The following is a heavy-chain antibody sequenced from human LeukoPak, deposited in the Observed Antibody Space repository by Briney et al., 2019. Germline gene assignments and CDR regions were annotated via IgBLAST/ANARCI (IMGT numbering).Heavy chain of an antibody. CDR2: ISTSGST. CDR3: AKDLWAFDI. V-gene: IGHV4-39*07. J-gene: IGHJ3*02. D-gene: IGHD2-21*01. Sequence: PSETLSLTCTVSGVSISSSNSYWGWIRQPPGNGLEWIGHISTSGSTNYNPSLKSRVTMSVDTSKNQFSLKLSSVTAADTAVYYCAKDLWAFDIWGQGTMVTVSS. CDR1: GVSISSSNSY.